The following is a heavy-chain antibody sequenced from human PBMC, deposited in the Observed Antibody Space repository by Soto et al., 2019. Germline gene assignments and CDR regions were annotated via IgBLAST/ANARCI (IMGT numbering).Heavy chain of an antibody. Sequence: GGSLRLSCAASGFTFSSYDMHWVRQATGKGLEWVSAIGTAGDTYYPGSVKGRFTISRENAKNSLYLQMNSLRAGDTAVYYCARAKYCSSTSGYAEFYFVSLGEAILVSVS. CDR1: GFTFSSYD. CDR3: ARAKYCSSTSGYAEFYFVS. V-gene: IGHV3-13*01. D-gene: IGHD2-2*01. J-gene: IGHJ4*02. CDR2: IGTAGDT.